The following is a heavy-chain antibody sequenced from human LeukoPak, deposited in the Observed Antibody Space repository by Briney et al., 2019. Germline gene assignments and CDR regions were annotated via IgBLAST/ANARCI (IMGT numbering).Heavy chain of an antibody. J-gene: IGHJ4*02. CDR2: IYYSGST. CDR3: SRSLLVTTPHFDY. V-gene: IGHV4-59*08. Sequence: PSETLSLTCTVSGVSGGSISSYYLSWIRQPPGKGLEWIGYIYYSGSTNSNPSLKSRVSISVDTSKNQFSLKLNSVTAADTAVYYCSRSLLVTTPHFDYWGQGILATVSS. D-gene: IGHD4-17*01. CDR1: GGSISSYY.